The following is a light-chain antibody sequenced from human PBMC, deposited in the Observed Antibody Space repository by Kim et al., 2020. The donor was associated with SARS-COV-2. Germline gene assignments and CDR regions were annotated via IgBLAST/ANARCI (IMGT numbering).Light chain of an antibody. CDR3: SSYTDSNTWM. Sequence: GQSVTLSCTGIYRDISRYAYVSWYKNHTGRAPKIIIYEVSRRCSGVPDRFSGSKAGNTASLTASGLRAEDEADYYCSSYTDSNTWMFGGGTQLTVL. CDR2: EVS. CDR1: YRDISRYAY. J-gene: IGLJ3*02. V-gene: IGLV2-8*01.